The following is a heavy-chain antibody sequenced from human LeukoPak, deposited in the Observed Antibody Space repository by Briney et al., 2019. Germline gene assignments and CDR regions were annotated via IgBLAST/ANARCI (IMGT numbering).Heavy chain of an antibody. Sequence: SETLSLTCAVYGGSFSGYYWSWIRQPPGKGLEWIGEINHSGSTNYNPSLKSRVTISVDTSKNQFSLKLTSVTAADTAMYYCARLMTSFRAFDIWGHGTMVTVSS. CDR2: INHSGST. J-gene: IGHJ3*02. CDR3: ARLMTSFRAFDI. V-gene: IGHV4-34*01. D-gene: IGHD2-8*01. CDR1: GGSFSGYY.